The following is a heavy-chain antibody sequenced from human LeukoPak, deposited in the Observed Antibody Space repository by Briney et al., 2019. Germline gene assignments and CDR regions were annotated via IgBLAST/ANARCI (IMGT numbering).Heavy chain of an antibody. CDR3: AKRGSGTLLPTYYYYMDV. D-gene: IGHD2-15*01. Sequence: PGGSLRLSCAASGFTFSNFGMSWVRQAPGKGLEWVSTISGNAVATYYADSVKGRFTISRDNSKNTLYLQINSLEAEDTAIYYRAKRGSGTLLPTYYYYMDVWGKGTTVTVSS. CDR1: GFTFSNFG. V-gene: IGHV3-23*01. J-gene: IGHJ6*03. CDR2: ISGNAVAT.